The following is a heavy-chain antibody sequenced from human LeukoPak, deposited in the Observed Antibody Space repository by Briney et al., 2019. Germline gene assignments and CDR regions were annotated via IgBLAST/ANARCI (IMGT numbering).Heavy chain of an antibody. J-gene: IGHJ4*02. CDR2: IWYDGSNK. CDR1: GFTFSSYG. CDR3: ARSGAYSGSYPDFDY. Sequence: GGSLRLSCAASGFTFSSYGMHWVRQAPGKGLEWVAVIWYDGSNKYYADSVKGRFTISRDNSKNTLYLQMNSLRAEDTAVYYCARSGAYSGSYPDFDYWGQGTLVTVSS. D-gene: IGHD1-26*01. V-gene: IGHV3-33*01.